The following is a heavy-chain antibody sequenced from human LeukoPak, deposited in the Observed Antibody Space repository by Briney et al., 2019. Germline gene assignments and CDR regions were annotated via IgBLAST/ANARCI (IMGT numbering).Heavy chain of an antibody. Sequence: PSQTLSLTCTVSGGSISSGDYYWSWIRQPPGKGLEWIGYIYYSGSTYYNPSLKSRVTISVDTSKNQFSLKLSSVTAADTAVYSCASSGYVYYYYYYMDVRGKGTTVTVSS. CDR3: ASSGYVYYYYYYMDV. CDR1: GGSISSGDYY. CDR2: IYYSGST. J-gene: IGHJ6*03. D-gene: IGHD5-12*01. V-gene: IGHV4-30-4*08.